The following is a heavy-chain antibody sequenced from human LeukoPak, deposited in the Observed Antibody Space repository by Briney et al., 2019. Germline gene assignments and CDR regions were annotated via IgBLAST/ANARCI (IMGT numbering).Heavy chain of an antibody. J-gene: IGHJ6*03. CDR1: GGTFSSYA. CDR3: ARAQLSYCSGGSCNPHLYYYYMDV. CDR2: IIPILGIA. Sequence: SVKVSCKASGGTFSSYAISWVRQAPGQGLEWMGRIIPILGIANYAQKFQGRVTITTDESTSTAYMELSSLRSEDTAVYYCARAQLSYCSGGSCNPHLYYYYMDVWGKGTTVTVSS. D-gene: IGHD2-15*01. V-gene: IGHV1-69*04.